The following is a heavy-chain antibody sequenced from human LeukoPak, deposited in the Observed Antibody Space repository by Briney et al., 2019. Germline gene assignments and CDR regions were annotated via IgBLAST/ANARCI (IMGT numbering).Heavy chain of an antibody. Sequence: GESLQISCKGSGYRFSTYWIGWVRPMPGKGLEWMGIIYPGDSDTGYSPSFQGQVTISVDKSINTAYLQWSSLKASDTAMYYCARRPSGSGLGFDPWGQGTLVTVSS. CDR2: IYPGDSDT. D-gene: IGHD3-10*01. CDR1: GYRFSTYW. V-gene: IGHV5-51*01. J-gene: IGHJ5*02. CDR3: ARRPSGSGLGFDP.